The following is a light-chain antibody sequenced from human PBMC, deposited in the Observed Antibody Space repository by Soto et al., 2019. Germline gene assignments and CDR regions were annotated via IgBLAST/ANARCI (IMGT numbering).Light chain of an antibody. CDR3: QQTYSTPPT. CDR2: DAS. Sequence: DIQMTQSPSTVSAYVGDGVTITCRASQSITTWLAWYQQRPGKAPKLLIYDASSLQTGVPSRFSGSGSGTDFTLTISSLQPEDFATYYCQQTYSTPPTFGQGTKVDIK. CDR1: QSITTW. V-gene: IGKV1-39*01. J-gene: IGKJ1*01.